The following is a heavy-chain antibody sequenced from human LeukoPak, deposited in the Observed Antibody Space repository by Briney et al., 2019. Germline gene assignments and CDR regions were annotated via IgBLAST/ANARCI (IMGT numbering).Heavy chain of an antibody. CDR3: AAESSAWSAFDI. CDR2: INSDGSTT. D-gene: IGHD6-19*01. CDR1: GFTFSSYW. J-gene: IGHJ3*02. Sequence: GGSLRLSCAASGFTFSSYWMHWVRQAPGEGLVWVSRINSDGSTTNYADSVKGRFTISRDNAKNTVYLQMNSLTAEDTAVYYCAAESSAWSAFDIWGQGTMVTVSA. V-gene: IGHV3-74*01.